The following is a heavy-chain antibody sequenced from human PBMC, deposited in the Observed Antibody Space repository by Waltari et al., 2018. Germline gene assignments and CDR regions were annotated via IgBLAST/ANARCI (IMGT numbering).Heavy chain of an antibody. D-gene: IGHD2-15*01. CDR3: AKDPYCSGGSCYSCAFDI. Sequence: EVQLLESGGGLVQPGGSLRLSCAASGFTFSSYAMSWVRQAPGKGLEWVSAISGSGGSTYYADSGKGRFTISRDNSKNTLYLQMNSLRAEDTAVYYCAKDPYCSGGSCYSCAFDIWGQGTMVTVSS. J-gene: IGHJ3*02. CDR2: ISGSGGST. V-gene: IGHV3-23*01. CDR1: GFTFSSYA.